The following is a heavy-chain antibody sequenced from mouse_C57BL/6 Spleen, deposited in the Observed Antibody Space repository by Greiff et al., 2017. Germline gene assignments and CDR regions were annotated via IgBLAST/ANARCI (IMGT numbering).Heavy chain of an antibody. CDR3: ARGAYDRYFDV. V-gene: IGHV5-4*03. J-gene: IGHJ1*03. CDR1: GFTFRSYA. Sequence: EVKLMESGGGLVKPGGSLKLSCAASGFTFRSYAMSWVRQTPEKRLEWVATISDGGSYTSYPDNVKGRFTISRDNSKHHLYLQISHLKSEDTAMYYCARGAYDRYFDVGGTGTTVTVSS. D-gene: IGHD2-12*01. CDR2: ISDGGSYT.